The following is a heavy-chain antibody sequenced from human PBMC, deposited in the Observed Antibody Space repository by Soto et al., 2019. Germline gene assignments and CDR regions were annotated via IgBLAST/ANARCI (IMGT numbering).Heavy chain of an antibody. Sequence: QVQLVQSGAEVKKPGASVKVSCKASGYTFINYYIHWVRQAPGQGLEWMGVINPNGGSTVYAQKFQGRVTLTRETYTSTVYVELSSLRSDDTAVYFCVRATAARQRDYSYHYYLHIWGKGTTVTVSS. CDR3: VRATAARQRDYSYHYYLHI. CDR1: GYTFINYY. CDR2: INPNGGST. D-gene: IGHD6-6*01. J-gene: IGHJ6*03. V-gene: IGHV1-46*03.